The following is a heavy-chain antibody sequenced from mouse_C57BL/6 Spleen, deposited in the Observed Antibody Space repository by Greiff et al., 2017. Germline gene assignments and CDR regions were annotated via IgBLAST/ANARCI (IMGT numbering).Heavy chain of an antibody. J-gene: IGHJ4*01. D-gene: IGHD2-4*01. CDR3: ARSYYDYEWAMDY. V-gene: IGHV1-62-3*01. Sequence: VQLQQPGAELVKPGASVKLSCKASGYTFTSYWMHWVKQRPGRGLEWIGRIDPGDGDTNYNGKFKGQATLTADKSSRTAYMQLSSLTSEDSAVYFCARSYYDYEWAMDYWGQGTSVTVSS. CDR2: IDPGDGDT. CDR1: GYTFTSYW.